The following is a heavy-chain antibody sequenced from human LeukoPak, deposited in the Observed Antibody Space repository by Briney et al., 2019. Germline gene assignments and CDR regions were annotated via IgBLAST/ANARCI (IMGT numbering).Heavy chain of an antibody. CDR1: GGSFSGYY. J-gene: IGHJ4*02. CDR3: AVWGTQDHYFDY. D-gene: IGHD3-16*01. Sequence: SETLSLTCAVYGGSFSGYYWSWIRQPPGKGLEWIGEINYSGSTNCNPSLKSRVPISVDTSKNQFSLKLSSVTAAYTAVYYCAVWGTQDHYFDYRGQGTLVTVSS. CDR2: INYSGST. V-gene: IGHV4-34*01.